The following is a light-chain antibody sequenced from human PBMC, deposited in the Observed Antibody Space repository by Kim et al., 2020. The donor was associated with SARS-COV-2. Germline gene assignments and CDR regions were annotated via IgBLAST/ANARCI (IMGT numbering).Light chain of an antibody. V-gene: IGKV3-15*01. J-gene: IGKJ2*01. CDR1: QTVRSN. CDR2: GAS. Sequence: EIVMTQSPATLSVSPGESVTLSCRASQTVRSNLAWYQQKPGQAPRLLIYGASVRATSVPARFTGSGSGTEFTLTFSSLQSEDFAVYFCQQYNDWPYTFGLGTKLEI. CDR3: QQYNDWPYT.